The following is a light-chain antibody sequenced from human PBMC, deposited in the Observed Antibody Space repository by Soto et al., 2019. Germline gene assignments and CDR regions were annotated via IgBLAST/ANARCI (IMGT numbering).Light chain of an antibody. CDR1: RTLFYPSNNKTY. CDR3: QQYYNTPYA. CDR2: WAS. J-gene: IGKJ2*01. Sequence: DIVMTQSPDSLAVSLGERATINCKSNRTLFYPSNNKTYLAWYQQKAGQPPKLLIYWASMRESGVPDRFSGSGAGTDFTLNISSLQAEDVAIFYCQQYYNTPYAFGQGTKLEIK. V-gene: IGKV4-1*01.